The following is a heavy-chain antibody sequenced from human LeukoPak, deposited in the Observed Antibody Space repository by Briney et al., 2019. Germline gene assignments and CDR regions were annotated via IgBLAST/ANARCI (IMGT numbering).Heavy chain of an antibody. CDR1: GFTFSRYW. D-gene: IGHD6-6*01. V-gene: IGHV3-7*01. CDR3: AREYSSSYYFDY. J-gene: IGHJ4*02. CDR2: IKQDGSEK. Sequence: PGGSLRLSCAASGFTFSRYWMSWVRQAPGKGLEWVANIKQDGSEKYYVHSVKGRFTISRDNAKNSLYLQMNSLRAEDTAVYYCAREYSSSYYFDYWGQGTLVTVSS.